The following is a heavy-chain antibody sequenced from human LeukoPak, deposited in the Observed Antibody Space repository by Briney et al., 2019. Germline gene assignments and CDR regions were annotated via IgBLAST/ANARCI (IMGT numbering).Heavy chain of an antibody. J-gene: IGHJ4*02. CDR1: GGSISSGSYY. D-gene: IGHD1-26*01. CDR2: IYTSGST. V-gene: IGHV4-61*02. Sequence: SETQSLTCTVSGGSISSGSYYWSWSRQPAGKGLVWIGRIYTSGSTNYNPSLKSRVTISVDTSKNQYSLMLSSVTAADTAVYYCAREEVGAVDYWGQGTLVTVSS. CDR3: AREEVGAVDY.